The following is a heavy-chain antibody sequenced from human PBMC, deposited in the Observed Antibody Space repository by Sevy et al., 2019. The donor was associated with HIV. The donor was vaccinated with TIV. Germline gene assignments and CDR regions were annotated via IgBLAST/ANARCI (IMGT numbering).Heavy chain of an antibody. J-gene: IGHJ6*02. CDR2: IIPIFGTA. V-gene: IGHV1-69*13. CDR3: GGGEEKQLVYGMDV. D-gene: IGHD6-6*01. Sequence: ASVKVSCKASGGTFSSYAISWVRQAPGQGLEWMGGIIPIFGTANYAQKFQGRVTITADESTSTAYMELGSLRSEDTAVYYWGGGEEKQLVYGMDVWGQGTTVTVSS. CDR1: GGTFSSYA.